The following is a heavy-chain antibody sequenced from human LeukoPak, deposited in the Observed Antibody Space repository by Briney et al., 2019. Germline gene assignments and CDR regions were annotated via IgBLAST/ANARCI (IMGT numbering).Heavy chain of an antibody. CDR3: AKGDSSGYYYSLFDY. V-gene: IGHV3-23*01. J-gene: IGHJ4*02. Sequence: GGSLRLSCGASGFTFTSYAMRWLRQAPGKGLEWVSAISATGDRTYYADSVKGRFTISRDNSKNTLYLQMNSLRAEDTAVYYCAKGDSSGYYYSLFDYWGQGTLVTVSS. D-gene: IGHD3-22*01. CDR2: ISATGDRT. CDR1: GFTFTSYA.